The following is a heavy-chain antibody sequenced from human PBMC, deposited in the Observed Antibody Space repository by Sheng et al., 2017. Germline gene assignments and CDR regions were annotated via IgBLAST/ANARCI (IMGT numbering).Heavy chain of an antibody. CDR2: ISSSSSYT. D-gene: IGHD2-21*01. CDR3: ARAYCGGDCPDGAFDI. V-gene: IGHV3-11*05. CDR1: GFTFSDYY. Sequence: QVQLVESGGGLVKPGGSLRLSCAASGFTFSDYYMSWIRQAPGKGLEWVSYISSSSSYTNYADSVKGRFTISRDNAKNSLYLQMNSLRAEDTAVYYCARAYCGGDCPDGAFDIWGQGTMVTVSS. J-gene: IGHJ3*02.